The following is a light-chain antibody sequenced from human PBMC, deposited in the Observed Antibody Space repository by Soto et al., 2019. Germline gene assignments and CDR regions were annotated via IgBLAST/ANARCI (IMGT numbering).Light chain of an antibody. V-gene: IGKV3-15*01. CDR2: GTS. CDR3: QQCNDWPLT. Sequence: EIVLTNSPATLSLAPGERATLSGRARQNVGIDLAWFQQKPGQAPRPLIYGTSIRATGIPARFSASGSGTEFTLTINSLQSEDFAVYYCQQCNDWPLTFGGGPKVDIK. J-gene: IGKJ4*01. CDR1: QNVGID.